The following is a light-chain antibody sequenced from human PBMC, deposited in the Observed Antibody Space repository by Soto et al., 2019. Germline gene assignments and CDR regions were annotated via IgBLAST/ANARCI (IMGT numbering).Light chain of an antibody. Sequence: EIVLTQSPGTLSLSPGERATLSCRASQNVASNYLAWYQQKPGQAPRLLIYGSSIRGAGIPDRFSGSGSGTDFSLTVDCLQPEDTATYYCQQYDHPPYTFGQGTKLEIK. V-gene: IGKV3-20*01. CDR2: GSS. J-gene: IGKJ2*01. CDR1: QNVASNY. CDR3: QQYDHPPYT.